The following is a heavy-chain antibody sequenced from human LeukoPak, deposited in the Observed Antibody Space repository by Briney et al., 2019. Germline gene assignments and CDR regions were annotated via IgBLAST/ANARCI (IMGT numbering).Heavy chain of an antibody. CDR1: GGTFSSYA. D-gene: IGHD4-17*01. CDR2: IIPILGIA. CDR3: ARGTVTTNSGDWFDP. Sequence: GSSVKVSCKASGGTFSSYAISWVRQAPGQGLEWMGRIIPILGIANYAQKFQGRVTITADKSTSTAYMELSSLRSEDTAVYYCARGTVTTNSGDWFDPWGQGTLVAVSS. J-gene: IGHJ5*02. V-gene: IGHV1-69*04.